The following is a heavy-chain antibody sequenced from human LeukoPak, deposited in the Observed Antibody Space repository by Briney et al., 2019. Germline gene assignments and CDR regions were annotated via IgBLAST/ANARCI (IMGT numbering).Heavy chain of an antibody. J-gene: IGHJ4*02. CDR2: LNESRGTT. CDR3: ARQWLVNG. D-gene: IGHD6-19*01. CDR1: GFSFSNYA. Sequence: PGGSLRLSCAASGFSFSNYAMNWVRQAPGKGLEWVSSLNESRGTTDYADSVRGRFTISRDNSKNTLYLQMNSLRAEDTAVYYCARQWLVNGWGQGTLVTVSS. V-gene: IGHV3-23*01.